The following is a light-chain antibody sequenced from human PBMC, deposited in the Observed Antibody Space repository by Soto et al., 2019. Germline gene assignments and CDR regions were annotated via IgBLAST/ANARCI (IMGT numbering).Light chain of an antibody. CDR1: QGISNY. Sequence: DRQLTQSPSFLSAAVGERVTIIWGASQGISNYLAWYQQKPGKAPNLLIYATSPLQNGVPSRFSGSGSVTEFTLTISSLQPEDFATYYCLQHNSYPWTFGQGTKVDIK. V-gene: IGKV1-9*01. J-gene: IGKJ1*01. CDR2: ATS. CDR3: LQHNSYPWT.